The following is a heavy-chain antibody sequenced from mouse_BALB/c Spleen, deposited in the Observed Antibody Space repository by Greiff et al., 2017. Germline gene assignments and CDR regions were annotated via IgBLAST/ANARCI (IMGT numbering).Heavy chain of an antibody. D-gene: IGHD1-1*01. V-gene: IGHV7-3*02. CDR1: GFTFTDYY. CDR3: ARRALRGGYYAMDY. Sequence: EVQVVESGGGLVQPGGSLRLSCATSGFTFTDYYMSWVRQPPGKALEWLGFIRNKANGYTTEYSASVKGRFTISRDNSQSILYLQMNTLRAEDSATYYCARRALRGGYYAMDYWGQGTSVTVSS. CDR2: IRNKANGYTT. J-gene: IGHJ4*01.